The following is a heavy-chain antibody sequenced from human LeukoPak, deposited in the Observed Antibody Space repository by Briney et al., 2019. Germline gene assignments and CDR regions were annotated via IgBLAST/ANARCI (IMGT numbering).Heavy chain of an antibody. CDR3: AGNYGPYYFDY. V-gene: IGHV3-33*08. CDR2: IWYDGSNK. Sequence: GGSLRLSCAVSGFIFNSYAMHWVRQAPGKGLEWVAVIWYDGSNKYYADSVKGRFTISRDNSKNTLYLQMNSLRAEDTAVYYCAGNYGPYYFDYWGQGTLVTVSS. D-gene: IGHD3-10*01. CDR1: GFIFNSYA. J-gene: IGHJ4*02.